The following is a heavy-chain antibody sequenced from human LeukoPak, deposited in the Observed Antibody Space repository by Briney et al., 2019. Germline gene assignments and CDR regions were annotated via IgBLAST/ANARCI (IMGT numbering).Heavy chain of an antibody. V-gene: IGHV1-8*01. Sequence: GASVKVSCKASGYTFTSYDINWVRQATGQGLEWMGWMNPNSGNTGYAQKFQGRVTMTRNTSISTAYMELSSLRSEDTAVYYSARGVVDYYYYYMDVWGKGTTVTVSS. CDR1: GYTFTSYD. CDR3: ARGVVDYYYYYMDV. CDR2: MNPNSGNT. J-gene: IGHJ6*03.